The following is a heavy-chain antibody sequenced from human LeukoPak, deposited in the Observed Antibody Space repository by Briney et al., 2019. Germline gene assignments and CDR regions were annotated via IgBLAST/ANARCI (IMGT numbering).Heavy chain of an antibody. D-gene: IGHD1-26*01. CDR1: GGSISSSSYY. CDR3: ARDGGSGSYYDAFDI. Sequence: SETLSLTCTVSGGSISSSSYYWGWIRQPPGKGLEWIGSIYYSGSTNYNPSLKSRVTISVDTSKNQFSLKLSSVTAADTAVYYCARDGGSGSYYDAFDIWGQGTMVTVSS. J-gene: IGHJ3*02. V-gene: IGHV4-39*07. CDR2: IYYSGST.